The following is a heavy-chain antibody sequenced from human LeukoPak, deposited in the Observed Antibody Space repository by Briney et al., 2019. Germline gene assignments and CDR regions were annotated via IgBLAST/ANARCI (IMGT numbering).Heavy chain of an antibody. V-gene: IGHV4-59*01. D-gene: IGHD5-18*01. CDR2: IYYSGST. CDR3: ARVGSTAMDNWFDP. J-gene: IGHJ5*02. CDR1: GGSISSYY. Sequence: PSETLSLTCTVSGGSISSYYWSWIRQPPGKGLEWIGYIYYSGSTNYNPSLKSRVTISVDTSKNQFSLKLSSVTAADTAVYYCARVGSTAMDNWFDPWGQGTLVTVSS.